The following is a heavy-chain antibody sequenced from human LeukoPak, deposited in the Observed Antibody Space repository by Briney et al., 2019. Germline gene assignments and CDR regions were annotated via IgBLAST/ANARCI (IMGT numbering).Heavy chain of an antibody. V-gene: IGHV4-38-2*02. CDR2: FYHSGST. D-gene: IGHD2-8*01. Sequence: SDTLSLTCTVSGYSISIGYYWGWIRHPPGNGLEWIGSFYHSGSTYYNPSLKSRVTISVDTSKNQFSLKLSSVTAADTAVYYCARCIGWFDPWGQETLVTVSS. J-gene: IGHJ5*02. CDR1: GYSISIGYY. CDR3: ARCIGWFDP.